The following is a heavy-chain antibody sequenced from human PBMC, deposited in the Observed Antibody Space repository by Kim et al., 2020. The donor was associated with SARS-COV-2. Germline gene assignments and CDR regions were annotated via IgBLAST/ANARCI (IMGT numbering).Heavy chain of an antibody. V-gene: IGHV4-39*01. D-gene: IGHD6-19*01. CDR1: GGSINSGAYY. J-gene: IGHJ4*02. CDR2: SYHTGKT. Sequence: SETLSLTCSVSGGSINSGAYYWGWVRQPPGKGLEWLATSYHTGKTFYSASLKNRVSMSMDPSKNQLSLRLGSVTAAGTAIYFCARSIAVAGLYYFDFWGQGALVSVSS. CDR3: ARSIAVAGLYYFDF.